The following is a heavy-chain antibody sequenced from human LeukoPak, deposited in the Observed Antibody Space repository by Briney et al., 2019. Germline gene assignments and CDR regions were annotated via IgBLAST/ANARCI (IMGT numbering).Heavy chain of an antibody. Sequence: PGGSLRLSCAASGFTFSSYAMHWVRQAPGKGLEWVAVISYDGSNKYYADSVKGRFTISRDNSKNTLYLQMNSLRAEDTAVYYCARDPSRRSSPYDDAFDIWGQGTMVTVSS. CDR1: GFTFSSYA. CDR2: ISYDGSNK. CDR3: ARDPSRRSSPYDDAFDI. V-gene: IGHV3-30-3*01. D-gene: IGHD6-13*01. J-gene: IGHJ3*02.